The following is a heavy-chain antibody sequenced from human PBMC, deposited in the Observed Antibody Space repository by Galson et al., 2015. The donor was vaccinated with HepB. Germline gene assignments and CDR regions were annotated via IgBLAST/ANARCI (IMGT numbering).Heavy chain of an antibody. CDR2: ISSSSSYI. Sequence: SLRLSCAASGFTFSSYSMNWVRQAPGKGLEWVSSISSSSSYIYYADSVKGRFTISRDNAKNSLYLQMNSLRAEDTAVYYCARDPQGRYYFDYWGQGTLVTVSS. CDR3: ARDPQGRYYFDY. V-gene: IGHV3-21*01. J-gene: IGHJ4*02. CDR1: GFTFSSYS.